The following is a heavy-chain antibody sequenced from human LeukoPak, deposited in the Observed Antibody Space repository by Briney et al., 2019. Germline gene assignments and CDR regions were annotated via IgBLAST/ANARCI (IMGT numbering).Heavy chain of an antibody. CDR3: ARAGYCSGGSCRLDYFDY. CDR2: ISGSGGST. J-gene: IGHJ4*02. D-gene: IGHD2-15*01. V-gene: IGHV3-23*01. CDR1: GFTFNTYS. Sequence: GGSLRLSCEASGFTFNTYSMNWARQAPGKGLEWVSAISGSGGSTYYADSVKGRFTISRDNSKNTLYLQMNSLRAEDTAVYYCARAGYCSGGSCRLDYFDYWGQGTLVTVSS.